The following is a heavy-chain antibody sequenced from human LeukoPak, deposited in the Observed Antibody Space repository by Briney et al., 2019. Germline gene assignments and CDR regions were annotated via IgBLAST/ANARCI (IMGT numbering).Heavy chain of an antibody. CDR2: IYYSGST. Sequence: PSETLSLTCAVSGGSISSYYWNWIRQPPGKGLEWIGYIYYSGSTNYNPSLKSRVTISVDTSKNQFSLKLSSVTAADTAVYYCAREESGTYYGYYHYMDVWGKGTTVTISS. V-gene: IGHV4-59*01. CDR3: AREESGTYYGYYHYMDV. D-gene: IGHD1-26*01. CDR1: GGSISSYY. J-gene: IGHJ6*03.